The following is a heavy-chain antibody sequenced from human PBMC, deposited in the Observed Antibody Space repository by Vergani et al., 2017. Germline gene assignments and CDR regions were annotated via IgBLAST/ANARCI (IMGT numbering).Heavy chain of an antibody. Sequence: EVQLVESGGGLVQPGGSLRLSCVASGFTFSSYSMNWVRQAPGKGLEWVSYISSSSSTIYYADSVKGRFTISRDNAKNSLYLQMNSLRAEDTAVYYCAXVGGYCSGGSCYLGWGQGTLVTVSS. CDR3: AXVGGYCSGGSCYLG. V-gene: IGHV3-48*01. J-gene: IGHJ4*02. CDR2: ISSSSSTI. CDR1: GFTFSSYS. D-gene: IGHD2-15*01.